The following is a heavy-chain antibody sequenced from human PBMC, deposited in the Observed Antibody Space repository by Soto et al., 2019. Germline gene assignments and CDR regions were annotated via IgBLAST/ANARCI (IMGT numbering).Heavy chain of an antibody. D-gene: IGHD6-25*01. CDR2: INHSGST. CDR1: GGSFSGYY. J-gene: IGHJ4*02. V-gene: IGHV4-34*01. Sequence: PSETLSLTCAVYGGSFSGYYWSWIRQPPGKGLEWIGEINHSGSTNYNPSLKSRLTITKDTSKNQVVLTMTDMDPVDTGTYYCAQRLGSRGSFDYWGQGSLVTVSS. CDR3: AQRLGSRGSFDY.